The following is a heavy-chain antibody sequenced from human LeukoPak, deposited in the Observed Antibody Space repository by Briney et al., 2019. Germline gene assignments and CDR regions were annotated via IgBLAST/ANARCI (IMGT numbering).Heavy chain of an antibody. V-gene: IGHV4-4*02. CDR1: GDSINNYHW. J-gene: IGHJ4*02. CDR2: IYHSGST. D-gene: IGHD3-16*02. CDR3: ARAKYDSLWGIYRFDN. Sequence: PSETLSLTCAVSGDSINNYHWWNWVRQPPGKGLEWTGDIYHSGSTNYSPSLKSRVTISQDKSKNQFSLTLKSVAAADTAVYYCARAKYDSLWGIYRFDNWGQGALVTVSS.